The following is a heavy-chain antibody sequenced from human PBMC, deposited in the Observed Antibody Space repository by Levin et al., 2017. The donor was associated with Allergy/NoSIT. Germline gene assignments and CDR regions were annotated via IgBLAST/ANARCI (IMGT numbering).Heavy chain of an antibody. Sequence: GGSLRLSCTASGFTLSGSSIHWVRRASGKGLEWIGRIKSKDEGFATAYVESVKGRFTMFRDDSETTAYLQMNSLKTEDTAVYYCCRRSDVVATIQGLDVWGQGTTVTVSS. CDR3: CRRSDVVATIQGLDV. D-gene: IGHD5-12*01. V-gene: IGHV3-73*01. CDR2: IKSKDEGFAT. CDR1: GFTLSGSS. J-gene: IGHJ6*02.